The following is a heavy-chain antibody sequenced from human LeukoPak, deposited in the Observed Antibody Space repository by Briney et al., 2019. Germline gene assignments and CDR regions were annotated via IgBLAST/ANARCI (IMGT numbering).Heavy chain of an antibody. Sequence: GGSLRLSCAASGFTFRNAWMSWVRQAPGKGLEWVGRIKSKTDGGTTDYAAPVKGRFTISRDDSKNTLYLQMNSLKTEDTAVYYCTTDHESAYYYDSSGLTARDYWGQGTLVTVSS. D-gene: IGHD3-22*01. CDR2: IKSKTDGGTT. V-gene: IGHV3-15*01. CDR3: TTDHESAYYYDSSGLTARDY. J-gene: IGHJ4*02. CDR1: GFTFRNAW.